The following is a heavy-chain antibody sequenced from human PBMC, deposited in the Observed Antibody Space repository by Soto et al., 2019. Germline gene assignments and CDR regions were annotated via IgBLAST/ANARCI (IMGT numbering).Heavy chain of an antibody. V-gene: IGHV4-34*01. CDR1: GGSFSGYY. J-gene: IGHJ4*02. CDR3: ARDKISGLFDF. CDR2: INHSGST. Sequence: QVQLQQWGAGLLKPSETLSLTCAVYGGSFSGYYWTWIRQPPGTGLEWIGEINHSGSTNYNPSLTCXVTISVDPSRHQFSLKLASVTAAGTAVCYCARDKISGLFDFWGQGTLVTVSS.